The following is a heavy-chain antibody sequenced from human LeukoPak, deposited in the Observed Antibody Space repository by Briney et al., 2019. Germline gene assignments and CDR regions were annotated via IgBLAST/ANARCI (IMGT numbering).Heavy chain of an antibody. CDR2: IYYSGSA. Sequence: PSEALSLTCTDPGGSISGYYWSWIRQPPGKGLEYIGYIYYSGSANYNPSLKSRVTISVDTSKNQFSLKLSSVTAADTAVYYCARHFRAFDVWGQGTMVTVSS. CDR1: GGSISGYY. V-gene: IGHV4-59*08. CDR3: ARHFRAFDV. D-gene: IGHD2/OR15-2a*01. J-gene: IGHJ3*01.